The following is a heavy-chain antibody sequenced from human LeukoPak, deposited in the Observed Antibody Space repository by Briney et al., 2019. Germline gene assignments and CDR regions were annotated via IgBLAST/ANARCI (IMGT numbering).Heavy chain of an antibody. J-gene: IGHJ4*02. Sequence: GGSLRLSCAASGFTFSSYWMRWVRQAPGKGLEWVANIKQDGSEKYYVDSVKGRFTISRDNAKNSLYLQMNSLRAEDTAVYYCARGPFIAVAVYYFDYWGQGTLVTVSS. V-gene: IGHV3-7*01. D-gene: IGHD6-19*01. CDR3: ARGPFIAVAVYYFDY. CDR2: IKQDGSEK. CDR1: GFTFSSYW.